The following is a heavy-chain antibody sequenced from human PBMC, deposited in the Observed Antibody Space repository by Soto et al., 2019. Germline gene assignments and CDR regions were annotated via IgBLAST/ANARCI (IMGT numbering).Heavy chain of an antibody. J-gene: IGHJ3*02. V-gene: IGHV4-30-4*01. D-gene: IGHD3-22*01. Sequence: PSETLSLTCTVSGDSISTPHYYWSWIRQPPGKGLEWIGYIYYSGSTYYNPSLKSRVTISEDTPKNQFSLKLTYVTAADTAVYYCARDPDSSGATGAFDIWGQGTMVTVSS. CDR2: IYYSGST. CDR1: GDSISTPHYY. CDR3: ARDPDSSGATGAFDI.